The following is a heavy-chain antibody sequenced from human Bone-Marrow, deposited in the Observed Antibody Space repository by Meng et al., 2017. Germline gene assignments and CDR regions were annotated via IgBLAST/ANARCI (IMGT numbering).Heavy chain of an antibody. CDR3: ARGTRPLLFQH. J-gene: IGHJ1*01. D-gene: IGHD1-1*01. V-gene: IGHV4-34*01. CDR2: INHSGST. Sequence: QVQLQAWGAGLLKPSEALSLTCAVYGGSFSGYYWSWIRQPPGKGLEWIGEINHSGSTNYNPSLKSRVTISVDTSKNQFSLKLSSVTAADTAVYYCARGTRPLLFQHWGQGTLVTVSS. CDR1: GGSFSGYY.